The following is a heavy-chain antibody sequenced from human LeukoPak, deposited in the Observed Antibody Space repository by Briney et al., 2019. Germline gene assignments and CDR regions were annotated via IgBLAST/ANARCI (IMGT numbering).Heavy chain of an antibody. V-gene: IGHV4-61*02. CDR3: ARGRSSMVRGYYYYYMDV. J-gene: IGHJ6*03. D-gene: IGHD3-10*01. Sequence: SETLSLTCTVSGGSISSSSYYWSWIRQPAGKGLEWIGRIYTSGSTNYNPSLKSRVTISVDTSKNQFSLKLSSVTAADTAVYYCARGRSSMVRGYYYYYMDVWGKGTTVTISS. CDR2: IYTSGST. CDR1: GGSISSSSYY.